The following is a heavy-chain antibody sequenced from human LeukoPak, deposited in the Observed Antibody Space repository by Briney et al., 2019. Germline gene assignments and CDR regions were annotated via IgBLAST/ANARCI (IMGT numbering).Heavy chain of an antibody. CDR3: ARPESGSYKN. CDR1: GGSISSYY. D-gene: IGHD1-26*01. V-gene: IGHV4-59*08. Sequence: PSETLSLTCTVYGGSISSYYWSWIRQPPGKGLGWIGYIYYSGSTNYSPSRKSRFTISVNTSKNQFLLKLSSVTAADTAVYYCARPESGSYKNWGQGTLVTVSS. CDR2: IYYSGST. J-gene: IGHJ4*02.